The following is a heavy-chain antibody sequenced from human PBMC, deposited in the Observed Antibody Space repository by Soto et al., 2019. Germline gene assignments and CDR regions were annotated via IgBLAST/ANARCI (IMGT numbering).Heavy chain of an antibody. Sequence: QVQLQESGPGLVKPSETLSLTCTVSGGSVSSGSYYWSWIRQPPGKGLEWIVYIYYSGSTNYNPSLKCRVTISADTSKNQFSLKLSSVTAADTAVYYCAREGADSGSYFFDYWGQGTLVTVSS. V-gene: IGHV4-61*01. CDR1: GGSVSSGSYY. CDR2: IYYSGST. D-gene: IGHD1-26*01. J-gene: IGHJ4*02. CDR3: AREGADSGSYFFDY.